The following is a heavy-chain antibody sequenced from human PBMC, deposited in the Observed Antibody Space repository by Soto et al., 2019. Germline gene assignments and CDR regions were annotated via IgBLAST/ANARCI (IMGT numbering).Heavy chain of an antibody. V-gene: IGHV4-59*01. Sequence: SETLSLTCTVSGGSISSYYWSWIRQPPGKGLEWIGYIYYSGSTNYNPSLKSRVTISVDTSKNQFSLKLSSVTAADTAVYYCARARNMITFGGVIADYYYYMDVWGKGTTVTVSS. CDR3: ARARNMITFGGVIADYYYYMDV. CDR1: GGSISSYY. J-gene: IGHJ6*03. D-gene: IGHD3-16*02. CDR2: IYYSGST.